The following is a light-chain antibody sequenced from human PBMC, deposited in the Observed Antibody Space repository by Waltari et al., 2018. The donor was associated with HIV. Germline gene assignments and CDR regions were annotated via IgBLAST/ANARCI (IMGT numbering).Light chain of an antibody. V-gene: IGKV3-11*01. J-gene: IGKJ4*01. CDR3: QQRSDWPPLT. CDR2: YAS. CDR1: PSVNRN. Sequence: EIVLTQSPATLSLSPGERATLSCRASPSVNRNLAWYQQKPGQAPRLLIYYASNRATGIPARFSGSGSGTDFTLTISSLEPEDFAVYYCQQRSDWPPLTFGGGTKVEIK.